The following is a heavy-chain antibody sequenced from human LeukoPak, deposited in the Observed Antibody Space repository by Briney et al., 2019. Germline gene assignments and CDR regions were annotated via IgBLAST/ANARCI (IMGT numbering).Heavy chain of an antibody. D-gene: IGHD3-3*01. CDR1: GFTFSSYG. V-gene: IGHV3-30*18. Sequence: GGSLRLSCAASGFTFSSYGMPWVRQAPGKGLEWVAVISYDGSNKYYADSVKGRFTISRDNSKNTLYLQMNSLRAEDTAVYYCAKDLSDTIFGVDPDYYYYYGMDVWGQGTTVTVSS. J-gene: IGHJ6*02. CDR2: ISYDGSNK. CDR3: AKDLSDTIFGVDPDYYYYYGMDV.